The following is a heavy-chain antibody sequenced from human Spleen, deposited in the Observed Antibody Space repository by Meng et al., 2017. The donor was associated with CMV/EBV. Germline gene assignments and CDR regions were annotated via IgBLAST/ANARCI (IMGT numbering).Heavy chain of an antibody. D-gene: IGHD2-2*01. V-gene: IGHV1-8*02. CDR1: GYTFTGYY. CDR2: MHPSSGDT. Sequence: ASVKVSCKASGYTFTGYYLHWVRQATGQGLEWMGWMHPSSGDTGYAHKFQGRVTMTRDTSINTAYMELYSLRSDDTAVYYCARVGVVVPAAMNYYYYGMDVWGQGTTVTVSS. CDR3: ARVGVVVPAAMNYYYYGMDV. J-gene: IGHJ6*02.